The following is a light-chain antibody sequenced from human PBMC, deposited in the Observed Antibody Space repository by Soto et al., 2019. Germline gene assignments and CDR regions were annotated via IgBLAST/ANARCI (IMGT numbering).Light chain of an antibody. CDR1: SSNIGAGFD. V-gene: IGLV1-40*01. Sequence: VLTQPPSVSGAPGQRVTISCTGSSSNIGAGFDVHWYQQLPGTAPKLLIYGNSNRPSGVPDRFSGSKSGTSASLAITGLQAEDEAEYYCQSYDSSLSGSWVFGGGTKLTVL. J-gene: IGLJ3*02. CDR2: GNS. CDR3: QSYDSSLSGSWV.